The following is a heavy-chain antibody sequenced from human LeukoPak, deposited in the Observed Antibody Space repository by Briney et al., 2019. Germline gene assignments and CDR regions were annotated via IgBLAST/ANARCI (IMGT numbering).Heavy chain of an antibody. Sequence: GASVKVSCKASGYTFTSYDINWVRQATGQGLEWMGWMNPNSGNTGYAQKFQGRVTMTRNTSISTAYMELSSLRSEDTAVYYCARVHSQWLVLDYWGQGTLVTVSS. J-gene: IGHJ4*02. CDR1: GYTFTSYD. V-gene: IGHV1-8*01. D-gene: IGHD6-19*01. CDR3: ARVHSQWLVLDY. CDR2: MNPNSGNT.